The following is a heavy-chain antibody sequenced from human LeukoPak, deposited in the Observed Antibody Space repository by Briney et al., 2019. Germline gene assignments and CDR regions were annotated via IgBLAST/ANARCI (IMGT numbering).Heavy chain of an antibody. J-gene: IGHJ4*02. CDR3: ARDSAYYGDIEYYFDY. D-gene: IGHD4-17*01. V-gene: IGHV1-46*01. CDR1: GGTFSSYA. CDR2: INPSGGST. Sequence: ASVKVSCKASGGTFSSYAISWVRQAPGQGLEWMGIINPSGGSTSYAQKFQGRVTMTRDMSTSTVYMELSSLRSEDTAVYYCARDSAYYGDIEYYFDYWGQGTLVTVSS.